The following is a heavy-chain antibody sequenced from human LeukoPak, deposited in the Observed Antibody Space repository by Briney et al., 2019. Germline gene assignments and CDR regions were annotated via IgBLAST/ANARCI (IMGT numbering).Heavy chain of an antibody. Sequence: GGSLRLSCATSGFTFRNCAMNWVRQAPGKGPEWVSGISGSGVNTYYADSVKGRFTISRDSSKNTLHLQMNSLRTEDTAVYYCAKDLDANGGLAPFDHWGQGTLVTVSS. CDR1: GFTFRNCA. CDR2: ISGSGVNT. CDR3: AKDLDANGGLAPFDH. J-gene: IGHJ4*02. D-gene: IGHD2-2*01. V-gene: IGHV3-23*01.